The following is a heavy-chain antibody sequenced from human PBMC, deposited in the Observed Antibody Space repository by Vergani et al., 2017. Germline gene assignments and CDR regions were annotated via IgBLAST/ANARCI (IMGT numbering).Heavy chain of an antibody. CDR3: AKLVVVAATTEDHDAFDI. J-gene: IGHJ3*02. CDR1: GFTFSSYG. V-gene: IGHV3-30*18. D-gene: IGHD2-15*01. CDR2: ISYDGSNK. Sequence: VQLVESGGGVVQPGRSLRLSCAASGFTFSSYGMHWVRQAPGKGLEWVAVISYDGSNKYYADSVKGRFTISRDNSKNKLYLQMNSLRAEDTAVYYCAKLVVVAATTEDHDAFDIWGQGTMVTVSS.